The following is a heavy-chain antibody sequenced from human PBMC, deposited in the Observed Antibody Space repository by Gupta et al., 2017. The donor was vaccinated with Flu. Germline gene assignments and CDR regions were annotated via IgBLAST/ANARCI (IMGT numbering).Heavy chain of an antibody. D-gene: IGHD3-22*01. V-gene: IGHV1-69*06. J-gene: IGHJ5*02. CDR2: IIPIFETV. CDR3: ARGGHQEDSVAYYLPVNWFDP. Sequence: QVQLVQSGAEVKKPGSSVKVSCKTSGGTFSNYGISWVRQAPGQGLEWMGGIIPIFETVKYAQKFQGRVTISADKSTNTAYMELSSLRSEDTAVYYCARGGHQEDSVAYYLPVNWFDPWGQGTLGTVSS. CDR1: GGTFSNYG.